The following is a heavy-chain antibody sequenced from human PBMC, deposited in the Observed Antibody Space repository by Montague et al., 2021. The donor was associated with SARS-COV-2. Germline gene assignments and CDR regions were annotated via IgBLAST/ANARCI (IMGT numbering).Heavy chain of an antibody. D-gene: IGHD6-13*01. CDR3: ARAVAAVGGPVDYYYFDGMDV. J-gene: IGHJ6*02. V-gene: IGHV1-2*02. CDR2: INSHSGGT. CDR1: GYIFTGHY. Sequence: SVRVSCKASGYIFTGHYVLWVRQAPGQGLEWMGSINSHSGGTQYAQKFQGRVTLTRDTFINTAYMELSRLRFDDTAAYYCARAVAAVGGPVDYYYFDGMDVGGQGTTVTVSS.